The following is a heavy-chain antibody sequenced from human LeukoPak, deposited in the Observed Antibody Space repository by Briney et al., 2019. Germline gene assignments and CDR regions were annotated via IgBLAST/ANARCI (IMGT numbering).Heavy chain of an antibody. CDR1: GFTFSSYS. CDR2: ISSSSSYI. J-gene: IGHJ5*02. D-gene: IGHD4-17*01. Sequence: GGSLRLSCAASGFTFSSYSMNWVRQAPGKGLEWVSSISSSSSYIYYADSVKGRFTISRDNAKNSLHLQMNSLRAEDTAVYYCARATVINWFDPWGQGTLVTVSS. CDR3: ARATVINWFDP. V-gene: IGHV3-21*01.